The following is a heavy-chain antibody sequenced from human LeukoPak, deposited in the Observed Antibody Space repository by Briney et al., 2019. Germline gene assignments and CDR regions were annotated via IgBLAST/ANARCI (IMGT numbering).Heavy chain of an antibody. CDR1: GGSISSYY. CDR2: IYSSGST. J-gene: IGHJ4*02. V-gene: IGHV4-59*08. CDR3: ARHAGGISATGTRPFDY. Sequence: SETLPLTCTVSGGSISSYYWSWIRQPPGKGLEWIGYIYSSGSTSYNPSFKSRVTVSVDTSKNQFSLKLSSVTDADTAVYYCARHAGGISATGTRPFDYWGQGTLVTVSS. D-gene: IGHD6-13*01.